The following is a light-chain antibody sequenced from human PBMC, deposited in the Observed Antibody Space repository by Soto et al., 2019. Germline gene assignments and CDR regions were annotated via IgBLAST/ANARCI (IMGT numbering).Light chain of an antibody. Sequence: QSVLTQPPSVSAAPGQTVTISCSGSSPNIGKYYVSWYQQLPGEAPKLLIYDSNKRPSGIPERFSASRSGTSATLGITGLQTGDEADYYCGAWDDSLRLYVFGPGPKLTVL. CDR1: SPNIGKYY. CDR2: DSN. CDR3: GAWDDSLRLYV. V-gene: IGLV1-51*01. J-gene: IGLJ1*01.